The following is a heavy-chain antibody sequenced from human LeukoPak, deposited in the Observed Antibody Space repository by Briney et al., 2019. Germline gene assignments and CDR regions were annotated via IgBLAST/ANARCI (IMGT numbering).Heavy chain of an antibody. CDR2: IRKDGSNK. J-gene: IGHJ4*02. D-gene: IGHD3-10*01. Sequence: GGSLRLSCEASGFDFSGFGMHWVRQAPGKGLEWVAFIRKDGSNKWYADSVKGRFTISRENAKNSLYLQMNSLRAGDTAVYYCARATYGSGHFDYWGQGTLVTVSS. CDR3: ARATYGSGHFDY. V-gene: IGHV3-30*02. CDR1: GFDFSGFG.